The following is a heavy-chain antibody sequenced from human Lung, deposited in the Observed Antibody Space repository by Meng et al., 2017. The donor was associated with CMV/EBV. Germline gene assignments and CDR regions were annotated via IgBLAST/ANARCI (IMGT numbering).Heavy chain of an antibody. J-gene: IGHJ5*02. CDR2: IHNSGTT. CDR1: DDSISNSDYY. D-gene: IGHD3-3*01. Sequence: LXCSVSDDSISNSDYYWNWIRQHPEKGLEWIGYIHNSGTTYFNPPLSSRLSMSVDTSKRQFSLKLTSVTAADTALYFCARATDFGSGWWFDPGAREXWSPSPQ. CDR3: ARATDFGSGWWFDP. V-gene: IGHV4-31*03.